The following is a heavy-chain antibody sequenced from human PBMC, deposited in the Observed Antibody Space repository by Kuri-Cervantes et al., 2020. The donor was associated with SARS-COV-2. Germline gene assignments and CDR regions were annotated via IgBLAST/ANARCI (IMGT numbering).Heavy chain of an antibody. CDR1: GYTFTSYG. D-gene: IGHD6-6*01. J-gene: IGHJ4*02. V-gene: IGHV1-18*01. CDR3: ARGGAARLSMSFGY. CDR2: ISAYNGNT. Sequence: ASVKVSCKASGYTFTSYGISWVRQAPGQGLEWMGWISAYNGNTNYAQKFQGRVTMTRDTSISTAYMELSRLRSDDTAVYYCARGGAARLSMSFGYWGQGTLVTVSS.